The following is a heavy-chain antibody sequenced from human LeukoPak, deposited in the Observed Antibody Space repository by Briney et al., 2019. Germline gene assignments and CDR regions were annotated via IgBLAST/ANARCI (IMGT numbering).Heavy chain of an antibody. CDR1: GFTVSSNY. CDR2: IYSGGST. D-gene: IGHD5-18*01. J-gene: IGHJ4*02. Sequence: GGSLRLSCAASGFTVSSNYMSWVRQAPGKGPEWVSVIYSGGSTYYADSVKGRFTISRDNSKNTLYLQMNSLRAEDTAVYYCARDSRGYSYGFDYWGQGTLVTVSS. CDR3: ARDSRGYSYGFDY. V-gene: IGHV3-53*01.